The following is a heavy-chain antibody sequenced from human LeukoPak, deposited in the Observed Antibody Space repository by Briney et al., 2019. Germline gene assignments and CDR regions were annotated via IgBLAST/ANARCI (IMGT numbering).Heavy chain of an antibody. CDR3: ARSGRIVVVPAAIPGGRFDP. CDR1: GGSFSGYY. V-gene: IGHV4-34*01. Sequence: SETLSLTCAVYGGSFSGYYWSWIRQPPGKGLEWIGEIDHSGSTNYNPSLKSRVTISVDTSKNQFSLKLSSVTAADTAVYYCARSGRIVVVPAAIPGGRFDPWGQGTLVTVSS. CDR2: IDHSGST. D-gene: IGHD2-2*01. J-gene: IGHJ5*02.